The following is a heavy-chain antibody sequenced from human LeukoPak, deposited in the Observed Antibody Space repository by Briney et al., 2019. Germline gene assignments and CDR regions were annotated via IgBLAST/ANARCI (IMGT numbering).Heavy chain of an antibody. CDR2: IKEDGSEK. D-gene: IGHD2-15*01. J-gene: IGHJ5*02. CDR3: ARVRGIVAGVPTNNCFDP. Sequence: PGGSLRLSCVASGFTFSTYWMSWVRQAPGKGLEWVANIKEDGSEKYYVDSVKGRFTISRDNAKNSLYLQMTSLRAEDTAVYYCARVRGIVAGVPTNNCFDPWGQGTLVTVSS. CDR1: GFTFSTYW. V-gene: IGHV3-7*01.